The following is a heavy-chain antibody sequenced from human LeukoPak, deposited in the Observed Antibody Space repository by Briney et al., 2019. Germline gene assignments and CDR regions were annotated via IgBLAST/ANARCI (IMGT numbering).Heavy chain of an antibody. Sequence: ASETLSLTCTVSGGSISIGGHYWSWIRQHPGKGLEWIGYLFYSGSTYYNPSLKSRVTISIDTSKNQFSLRLTSVTAADTAVYYCARGGDYARVGCWGQGTLVTVSS. CDR2: LFYSGST. V-gene: IGHV4-31*03. J-gene: IGHJ4*02. CDR1: GGSISIGGHY. D-gene: IGHD4-17*01. CDR3: ARGGDYARVGC.